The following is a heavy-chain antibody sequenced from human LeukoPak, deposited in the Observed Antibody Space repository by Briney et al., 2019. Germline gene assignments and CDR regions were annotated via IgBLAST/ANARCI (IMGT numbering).Heavy chain of an antibody. CDR1: GFTFRTFW. CDR3: ARRRSDAFDI. CDR2: IKQDGSEK. Sequence: GGSLRLSCAASGFTFRTFWMSWVRQAPGKGLEWVANIKQDGSEKYYVDSVKGRFTISRDNAKNSLYLQMNSLRAEDTAVYYCARRRSDAFDIWGQGTMVTVSS. J-gene: IGHJ3*02. V-gene: IGHV3-7*01.